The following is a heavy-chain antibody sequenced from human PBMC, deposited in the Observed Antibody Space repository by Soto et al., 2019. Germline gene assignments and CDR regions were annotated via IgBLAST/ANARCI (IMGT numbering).Heavy chain of an antibody. V-gene: IGHV3-21*01. Sequence: EVQLVESGGGLVKPGGSLRLSCAASGFTFGTYTMSWVRQVPGKGLEWVSSIGTTSSFIYYADSVRGRFTISRDNAGDSQYRQMRSLRAEDTAVYYWARVMGGDCSSYYYYSMDVWGQGTTVTFSS. J-gene: IGHJ6*02. CDR1: GFTFGTYT. D-gene: IGHD2-21*02. CDR2: IGTTSSFI. CDR3: ARVMGGDCSSYYYYSMDV.